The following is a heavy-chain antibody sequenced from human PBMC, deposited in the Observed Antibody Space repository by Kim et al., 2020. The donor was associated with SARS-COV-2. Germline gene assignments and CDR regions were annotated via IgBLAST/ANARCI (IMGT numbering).Heavy chain of an antibody. CDR1: GDTFTKYY. J-gene: IGHJ4*02. D-gene: IGHD3-10*01. Sequence: ASVKVSCKTSGDTFTKYYMQWVRQAPGQGLEWMGIINPSASSASYAQKFQGRLSMTRDTSTSTVYMELSGLKFEDTAVYYCSTATTLVRGVIEDHWGQGTLVMFSS. CDR3: STATTLVRGVIEDH. V-gene: IGHV1-46*03. CDR2: INPSASSA.